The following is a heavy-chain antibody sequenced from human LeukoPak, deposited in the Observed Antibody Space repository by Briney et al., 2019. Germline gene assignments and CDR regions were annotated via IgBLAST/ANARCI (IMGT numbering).Heavy chain of an antibody. D-gene: IGHD6-13*01. CDR3: ARDSRQQLLLGYYFDY. Sequence: SETLSLTCAVYGGSFSGYFWSWFRQPPGKGLEWIGEINRSGSTNYNSSLSLKSRVTISVDTSKNQFSLKLSSVTAADTAVYYCARDSRQQLLLGYYFDYWGRGSLVTVSS. CDR2: INRSGST. J-gene: IGHJ4*02. V-gene: IGHV4-34*01. CDR1: GGSFSGYF.